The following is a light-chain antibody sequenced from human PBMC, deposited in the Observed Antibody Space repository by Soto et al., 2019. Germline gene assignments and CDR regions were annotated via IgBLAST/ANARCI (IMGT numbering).Light chain of an antibody. Sequence: DIQMTQSPSSLSASVGDRVTITCRANESISSYLNWYQQQAGKAPKLLIYAATSLQSGVPSRFSGTGSETDFTLTIGSLQPEDFATYHCQQSYTLPHTFGQGTRLE. J-gene: IGKJ5*01. V-gene: IGKV1-39*01. CDR3: QQSYTLPHT. CDR1: ESISSY. CDR2: AAT.